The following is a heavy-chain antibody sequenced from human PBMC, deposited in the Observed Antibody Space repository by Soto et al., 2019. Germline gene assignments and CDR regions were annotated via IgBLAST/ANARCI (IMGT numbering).Heavy chain of an antibody. CDR3: ARIPIEYSGYELLPRDDAFDI. V-gene: IGHV4-59*01. J-gene: IGHJ3*02. Sequence: SETLSLTCTVSGGSISSYYWSWIRQPPGKGLEWIGYIYYSGSTNYNPSLKSRVTISVDTSKNQFSLKLSSVTAADTAVYYCARIPIEYSGYELLPRDDAFDIWGQGTMVTVSS. CDR1: GGSISSYY. CDR2: IYYSGST. D-gene: IGHD5-12*01.